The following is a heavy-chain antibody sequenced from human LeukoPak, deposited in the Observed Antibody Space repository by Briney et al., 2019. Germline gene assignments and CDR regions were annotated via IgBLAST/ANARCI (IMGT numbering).Heavy chain of an antibody. CDR3: ARKYPRLRLLLQDKFQFDY. CDR1: GGSFSGYY. D-gene: IGHD4-17*01. Sequence: SETLSLTCAVYGGSFSGYYWSWIRQPPGKGLEWIGEINHSGSTNYNPSLKSRVTISVDTSKNQFSLKLSSVTAADTAVYCCARKYPRLRLLLQDKFQFDYWGQGTLVTVSS. CDR2: INHSGST. V-gene: IGHV4-34*01. J-gene: IGHJ4*02.